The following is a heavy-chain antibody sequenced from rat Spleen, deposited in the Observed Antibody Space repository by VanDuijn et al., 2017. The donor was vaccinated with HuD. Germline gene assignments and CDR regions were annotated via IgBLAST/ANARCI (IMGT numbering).Heavy chain of an antibody. Sequence: QVQLKESGPGLVQPSQTLSLTCTVSGFSLPSYHVSWVRQPPGKGLEWMGVIWGKGNTNYNSALKSRLSISRDTSKSQVYLKMNSLQTEDTATYYCARDKGLGALDFWGQGVMVTVSS. CDR2: IWGKGNT. CDR1: GFSLPSYH. J-gene: IGHJ2*01. D-gene: IGHD5-1*01. CDR3: ARDKGLGALDF. V-gene: IGHV2-13*01.